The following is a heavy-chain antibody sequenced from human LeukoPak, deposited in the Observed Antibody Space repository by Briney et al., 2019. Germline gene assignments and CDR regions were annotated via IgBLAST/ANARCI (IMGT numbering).Heavy chain of an antibody. CDR1: GFTLIGYT. V-gene: IGHV3-30*04. J-gene: IGHJ6*03. D-gene: IGHD5-24*01. CDR2: ISYDGSDK. CDR3: ARDGERWLQLGSYYYYYYYMDV. Sequence: GGSLRLSCAASGFTLIGYTMHWVRQAPGKGLEWVAVISYDGSDKFYSDSVKGRFSISRENSKNTLYLQMNSLRAEDTAVYYCARDGERWLQLGSYYYYYYYMDVWGKGTTVTVSS.